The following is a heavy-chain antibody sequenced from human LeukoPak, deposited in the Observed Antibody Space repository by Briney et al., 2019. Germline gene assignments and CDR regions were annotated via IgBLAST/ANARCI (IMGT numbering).Heavy chain of an antibody. J-gene: IGHJ4*02. D-gene: IGHD2-2*01. Sequence: PGGSLRLSCAASGFTFDDYAMHWVRQAPGKGLEWVSSISSSSSYIYYADSVKGRFTISRDNAKNSLYLQMNSLRAEDTAVYYCARDLIYCSSTSCWGQGTLVTVSS. V-gene: IGHV3-21*01. CDR1: GFTFDDYA. CDR3: ARDLIYCSSTSC. CDR2: ISSSSSYI.